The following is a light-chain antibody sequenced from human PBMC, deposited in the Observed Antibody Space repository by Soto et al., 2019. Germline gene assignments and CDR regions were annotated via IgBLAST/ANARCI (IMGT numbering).Light chain of an antibody. Sequence: QSVLTQPPSASGTPGQSVTISCSGNSSNIGNNPVNWYQQLPGTAPKLLIYSSNQRPSGVPYRISGSKSGASASLAITGLQYDDEADYYCGTWDDSLKSYMFGGGTKVTVL. V-gene: IGLV1-44*01. CDR3: GTWDDSLKSYM. J-gene: IGLJ3*02. CDR1: SSNIGNNP. CDR2: SSN.